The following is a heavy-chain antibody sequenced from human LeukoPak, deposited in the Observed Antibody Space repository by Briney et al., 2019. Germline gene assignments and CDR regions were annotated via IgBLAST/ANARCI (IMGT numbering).Heavy chain of an antibody. J-gene: IGHJ4*02. V-gene: IGHV3-21*01. CDR2: ISSSSSYI. CDR1: GFTFSSYS. D-gene: IGHD1-14*01. Sequence: GGSLRLSCAASGFTFSSYSMNWVRQAPGKGLEWVSSISSSSSYIYYADSVKGRFTISRDNAKNSRYLQMNSLRAEDTAVYYCARGPQPGLDYWGQGTLVTVSS. CDR3: ARGPQPGLDY.